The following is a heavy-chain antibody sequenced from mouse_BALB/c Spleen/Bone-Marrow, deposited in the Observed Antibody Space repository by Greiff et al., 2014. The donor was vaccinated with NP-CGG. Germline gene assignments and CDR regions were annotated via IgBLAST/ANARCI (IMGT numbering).Heavy chain of an antibody. CDR2: IYPYNGGT. CDR1: GYTFTDYN. V-gene: IGHV1S29*02. J-gene: IGHJ3*01. CDR3: ARGAAYGYYLGLAY. Sequence: EVQLQPSGPELVKPGASVKISCKASGYTFTDYNMHWVKQSHGKSLEWIGYIYPYNGGTVYKQKFKSKATLTVDNSSSTANMELRSLTSEDSAVYYCARGAAYGYYLGLAYWGQGTLVTVSA. D-gene: IGHD2-3*01.